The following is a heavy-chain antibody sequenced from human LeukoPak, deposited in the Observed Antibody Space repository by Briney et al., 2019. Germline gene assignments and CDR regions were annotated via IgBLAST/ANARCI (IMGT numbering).Heavy chain of an antibody. Sequence: GGSLRLSCAASGFTFSSYGMHWVRQAPGKGLEWVAVISYDGSNTYYANSVKGRFTISRDNSKNMLYLQMNSLRAEDTAVYYCAKPYYYGSRSYMDYWGQGTLVTVSS. CDR2: ISYDGSNT. CDR1: GFTFSSYG. D-gene: IGHD3-10*01. V-gene: IGHV3-30*18. CDR3: AKPYYYGSRSYMDY. J-gene: IGHJ4*02.